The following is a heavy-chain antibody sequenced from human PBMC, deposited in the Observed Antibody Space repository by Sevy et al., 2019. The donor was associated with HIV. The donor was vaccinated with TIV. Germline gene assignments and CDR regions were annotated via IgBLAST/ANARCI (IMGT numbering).Heavy chain of an antibody. D-gene: IGHD2-2*01. J-gene: IGHJ6*03. Sequence: GGSLRLSCAASGFTFSSYWMHWVRQAPGKGLVWVSRINSDGSSTSYADSVKGRFTISRDNAKNTLYLQMNSLRAEDTAVYYCARAHPDTYCSSTSCHYFDYMDFWGKGTTVTVSS. CDR2: INSDGSST. CDR3: ARAHPDTYCSSTSCHYFDYMDF. V-gene: IGHV3-74*01. CDR1: GFTFSSYW.